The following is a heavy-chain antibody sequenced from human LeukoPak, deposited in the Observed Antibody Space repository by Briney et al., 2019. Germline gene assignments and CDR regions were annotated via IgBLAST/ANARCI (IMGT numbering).Heavy chain of an antibody. Sequence: GGSLRLSCAASGFTFSDYYMSWIRQAPGKGLEWVSYISSSSSYTNYADSVKGRFTISRDNAKNSLYLQMNSLRAEDTAVYYGARASGYHQYSFDYWARGTLVTVS. CDR1: GFTFSDYY. CDR3: ARASGYHQYSFDY. D-gene: IGHD5-12*01. V-gene: IGHV3-11*06. CDR2: ISSSSSYT. J-gene: IGHJ4*02.